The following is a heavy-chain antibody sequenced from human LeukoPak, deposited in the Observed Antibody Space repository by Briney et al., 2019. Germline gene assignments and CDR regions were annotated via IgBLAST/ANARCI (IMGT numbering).Heavy chain of an antibody. V-gene: IGHV3-7*03. CDR2: IKHDGSED. Sequence: GGSLRLSCAASGFTFSNYWMTWVRQAPGKGLEWVANIKHDGSEDYYLDSVKGRFTISRDNAKSSMWLQMNSLRAEDTAVYYCAKEKRVGVTPPYFDYWGQGTLVTVSS. D-gene: IGHD1-26*01. J-gene: IGHJ4*02. CDR1: GFTFSNYW. CDR3: AKEKRVGVTPPYFDY.